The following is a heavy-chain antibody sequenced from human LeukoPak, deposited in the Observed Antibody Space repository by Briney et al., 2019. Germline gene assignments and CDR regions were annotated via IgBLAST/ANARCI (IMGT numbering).Heavy chain of an antibody. D-gene: IGHD3-22*01. CDR1: GLTVSDNY. V-gene: IGHV3-66*01. J-gene: IGHJ4*02. CDR3: ARDAGYDSSGYQY. Sequence: GGSLRLSCAASGLTVSDNYMTWVRQAPGKGLEWVSVIYTDGNTYYADSVKGRFIISRDNSKNMVFLQMNSLRADDTAVYYCARDAGYDSSGYQYWGQGTLVTVS. CDR2: IYTDGNT.